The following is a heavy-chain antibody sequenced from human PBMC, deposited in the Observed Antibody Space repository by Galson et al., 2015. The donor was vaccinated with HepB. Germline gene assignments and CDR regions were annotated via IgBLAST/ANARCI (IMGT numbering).Heavy chain of an antibody. Sequence: SLRLSCAASGFTFSSYAMHWVRQAPGKGLEWAAVISYDGSIKHYGDSVKGRFTIPRDNSKNTLYVQMNSLRAEDTAVYYCARDLWSAAGFPGIWGQGTLVTVSS. D-gene: IGHD6-13*01. CDR1: GFTFSSYA. CDR3: ARDLWSAAGFPGI. J-gene: IGHJ4*02. V-gene: IGHV3-30-3*01. CDR2: ISYDGSIK.